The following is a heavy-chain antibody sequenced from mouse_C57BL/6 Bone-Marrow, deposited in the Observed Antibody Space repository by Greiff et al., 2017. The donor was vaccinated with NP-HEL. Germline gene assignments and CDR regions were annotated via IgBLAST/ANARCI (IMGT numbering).Heavy chain of an antibody. CDR2: ISYDGSN. V-gene: IGHV3-6*01. Sequence: EVKLVESGPGLVKPSQSLSLTCSVTGYSITSGYYWNWIRQFPGNKLEWMGYISYDGSNNYNPSLKNRISIPRDTSKNQFFLKLHSVTPQDTAPYFCAQDSSYYAIIYVGSWGQSTTLTVSS. J-gene: IGHJ2*01. D-gene: IGHD1-1*01. CDR3: AQDSSYYAIIYVGS. CDR1: GYSITSGYY.